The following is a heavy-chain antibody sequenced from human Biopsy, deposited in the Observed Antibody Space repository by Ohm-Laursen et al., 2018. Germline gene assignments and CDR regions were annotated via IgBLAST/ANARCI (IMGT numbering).Heavy chain of an antibody. V-gene: IGHV1-46*01. CDR2: INPSGNST. J-gene: IGHJ4*02. CDR1: GYTFTTYY. CDR3: ALASFDY. Sequence: SVKVSCKASGYTFTTYYIHWVRQAPGQGLEWMGIINPSGNSTAYTQNFQGKVTMTWDTSTSTVHMELGSLRFEDTAVYYCALASFDYWGQGTLVTVSS.